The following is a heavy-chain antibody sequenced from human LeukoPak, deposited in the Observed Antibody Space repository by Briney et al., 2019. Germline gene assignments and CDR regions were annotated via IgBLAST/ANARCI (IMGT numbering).Heavy chain of an antibody. V-gene: IGHV3-9*01. CDR3: AKTIRGYGNDYYFDY. Sequence: TGGSLRLSCAASGFTFDDYAIHWVRQAPGKGLEWVSGISWNSGSIGYADSVKGRFTISRDNAKNSLYLQMNSLRAEDTALYYCAKTIRGYGNDYYFDYWGQGTLVTVSS. J-gene: IGHJ4*02. D-gene: IGHD5-12*01. CDR1: GFTFDDYA. CDR2: ISWNSGSI.